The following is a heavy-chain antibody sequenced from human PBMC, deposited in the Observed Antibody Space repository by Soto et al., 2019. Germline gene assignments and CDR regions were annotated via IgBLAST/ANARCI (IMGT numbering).Heavy chain of an antibody. V-gene: IGHV3-30*18. D-gene: IGHD1-26*01. J-gene: IGHJ3*02. CDR1: GFTSSSFV. CDR3: AKELGVLDAFDI. CDR2: ISSDGNNQ. Sequence: QVQLVESGGGVVQPGRSLRLSCAASGFTSSSFVIHWVRQAPGKGLEWLAVISSDGNNQYYADSVKGRFTISRDNSKNTLYLQVNSLRAEDTALYFCAKELGVLDAFDILGQGSMVTVSS.